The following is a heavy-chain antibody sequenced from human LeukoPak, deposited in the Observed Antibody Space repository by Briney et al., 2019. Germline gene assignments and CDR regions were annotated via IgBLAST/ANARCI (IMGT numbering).Heavy chain of an antibody. CDR3: ARELMFYPGNIDS. J-gene: IGHJ5*02. V-gene: IGHV4-30-4*01. D-gene: IGHD1-14*01. Sequence: SETLSLTCTVSGGSISSGDYYWSWIRQPPGKGLEWIGYIYYSGSTYYNPSLKSRVTISVDTSKNQFSLKVNFVSAADTAVYYCARELMFYPGNIDSWGQGTLVTVSS. CDR2: IYYSGST. CDR1: GGSISSGDYY.